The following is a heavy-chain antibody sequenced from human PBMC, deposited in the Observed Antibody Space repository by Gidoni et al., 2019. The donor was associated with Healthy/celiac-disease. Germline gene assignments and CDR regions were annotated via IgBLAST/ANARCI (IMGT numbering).Heavy chain of an antibody. CDR1: GGSTSSSGYS. Sequence: QLQLQESGSGLVKPSQTLSLTCAASGGSTSSSGYSWSWIRQPPGKGLEWIRYLYHSGSTYYNPSLKSRGTISVYRSKNQFTLKLGAETAADTAVYYCARDRGPTGGSYWYFDLWGRGTLVTVSS. CDR2: LYHSGST. CDR3: ARDRGPTGGSYWYFDL. D-gene: IGHD7-27*01. J-gene: IGHJ2*01. V-gene: IGHV4-30-2*01.